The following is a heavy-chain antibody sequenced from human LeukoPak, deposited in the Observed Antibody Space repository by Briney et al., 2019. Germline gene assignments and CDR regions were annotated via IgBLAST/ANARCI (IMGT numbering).Heavy chain of an antibody. V-gene: IGHV3-23*01. CDR1: GFTFSSYA. J-gene: IGHJ4*02. Sequence: PGGSLRLSCAASGFTFSSYAMSWVRQAPGKGLEWVSAISGSGGSTYYADSVKGRFTISRDNSKNTLYLQMNSLRAEDTAVYYCAKGGSYYDILTGYYAFDYWGQGTLVTVSS. CDR3: AKGGSYYDILTGYYAFDY. D-gene: IGHD3-9*01. CDR2: ISGSGGST.